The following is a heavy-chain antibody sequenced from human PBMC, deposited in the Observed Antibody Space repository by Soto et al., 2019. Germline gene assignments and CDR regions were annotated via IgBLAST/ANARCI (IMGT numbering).Heavy chain of an antibody. CDR2: ISYDGSNK. V-gene: IGHV3-30-3*01. Sequence: QVQLVESGGGVVQPGRSLRLSCAASGFTFSSYAMHWVRQAPGKGLEWVAVISYDGSNKYYADSVKGRFTISRDNSKNTLYLQMNSLSAVDTAVYYCASDIYYYDSSGYYSTCFDYWGQGTLVSVSS. CDR3: ASDIYYYDSSGYYSTCFDY. CDR1: GFTFSSYA. J-gene: IGHJ4*02. D-gene: IGHD3-22*01.